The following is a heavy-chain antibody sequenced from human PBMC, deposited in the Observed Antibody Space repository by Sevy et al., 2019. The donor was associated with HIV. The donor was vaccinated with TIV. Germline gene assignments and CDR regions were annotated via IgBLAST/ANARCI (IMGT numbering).Heavy chain of an antibody. D-gene: IGHD2-2*01. CDR2: IIPIFGTA. V-gene: IGHV1-69*13. Sequence: ASVKVSCKASGGTFSSYAISWVRQAPGQGLEWMGGIIPIFGTANYAQKFQGRVTITADESTSTAYMELSSLRSEDTAVYYCARDGRFVVVPAAITNFWFDPWGQGTLVTVSS. CDR1: GGTFSSYA. CDR3: ARDGRFVVVPAAITNFWFDP. J-gene: IGHJ5*02.